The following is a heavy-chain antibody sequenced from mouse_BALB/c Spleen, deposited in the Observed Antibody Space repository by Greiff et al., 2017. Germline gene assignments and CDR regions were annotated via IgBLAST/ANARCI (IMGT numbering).Heavy chain of an antibody. Sequence: QVQLQQSGAELVRPGTSVKMSCKAAGFTFTNYWIGWVRQRPGHGLEWIGDIYPGGGYTNYDEKVKGKATLTADTSSSTAYMQLSSLISEDSAIYYCARGAYYGNYLYYFDYWGQGTTLTVSS. D-gene: IGHD2-10*01. CDR2: IYPGGGYT. J-gene: IGHJ2*01. V-gene: IGHV1-63*02. CDR3: ARGAYYGNYLYYFDY. CDR1: GFTFTNYW.